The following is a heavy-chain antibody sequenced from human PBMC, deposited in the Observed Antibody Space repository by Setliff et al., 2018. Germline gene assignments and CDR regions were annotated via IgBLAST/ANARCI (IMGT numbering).Heavy chain of an antibody. CDR3: SRLVRYCTTTTCERASGAEF. CDR1: GYVFINFY. Sequence: ASVKVSCMASGYVFINFYMYWVRQAPGQGLEWMGIINSSGGSASYAPQFQGRVTMTTDTSTSTAYLELRSLTSDDTAVYYCSRLVRYCTTTTCERASGAEFWGQGTLVTVSS. CDR2: INSSGGSA. J-gene: IGHJ1*01. D-gene: IGHD2-8*01. V-gene: IGHV1-46*01.